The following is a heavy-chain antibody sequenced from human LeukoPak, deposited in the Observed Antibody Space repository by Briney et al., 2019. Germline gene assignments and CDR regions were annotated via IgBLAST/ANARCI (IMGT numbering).Heavy chain of an antibody. V-gene: IGHV3-23*01. D-gene: IGHD6-19*01. J-gene: IGHJ5*02. CDR3: GKDGGQYSSGPEFDP. CDR2: IGGGGERT. CDR1: GIVFSNTA. Sequence: GGSLRLSCAASGIVFSNTAMNWARQSPGRGLEWVSAIGGGGERTFYADSVKGRFSISSDNSKNMLYLQMNSPRADDTAIYYCGKDGGQYSSGPEFDPRGQGALVTVSS.